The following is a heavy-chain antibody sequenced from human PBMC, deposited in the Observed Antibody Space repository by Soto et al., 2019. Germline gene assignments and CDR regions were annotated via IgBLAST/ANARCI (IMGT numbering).Heavy chain of an antibody. CDR1: GDTFSTYT. Sequence: QVQLVQSGAEVKKPGSSVKVSCKASGDTFSTYTITWMRQAPGQGLEWMGGIIPRSATSNYAQKFQGRVTITADDSTNTAHMAMSSLRSADTAVYYCAREGLVLVPTTVNSDYYYYAMDVWGQGTTVTVSS. CDR2: IIPRSATS. V-gene: IGHV1-69*12. J-gene: IGHJ6*02. D-gene: IGHD2-2*01. CDR3: AREGLVLVPTTVNSDYYYYAMDV.